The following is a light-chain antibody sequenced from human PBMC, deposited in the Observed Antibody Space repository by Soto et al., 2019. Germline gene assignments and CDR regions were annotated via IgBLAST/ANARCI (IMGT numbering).Light chain of an antibody. CDR3: QWRSDWPPRLT. Sequence: VLTQSPATLSLSPGERATLSCRASESIGNYLAWYQQKLGQAPKLLIYDASHRAIGIPGRFSGDGSGTDFTLAISSLGPEDFAVYYYQWRSDWPPRLTLRGGTKVEIK. J-gene: IGKJ4*01. V-gene: IGKV3-11*01. CDR1: ESIGNY. CDR2: DAS.